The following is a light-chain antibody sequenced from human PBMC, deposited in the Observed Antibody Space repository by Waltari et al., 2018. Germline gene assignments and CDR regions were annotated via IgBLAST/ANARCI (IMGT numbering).Light chain of an antibody. CDR2: GAS. Sequence: IMLTQSPGTLSLSPGERATLSCRASQSISRYLAWYQQKPGQAPRLLIYGASTSATGIPDRFSGSGSATDFSLTISGLVPEDSAVYYCQHHFRLPATFGQGTKVEIK. CDR3: QHHFRLPAT. CDR1: QSISRY. J-gene: IGKJ1*01. V-gene: IGKV3-20*01.